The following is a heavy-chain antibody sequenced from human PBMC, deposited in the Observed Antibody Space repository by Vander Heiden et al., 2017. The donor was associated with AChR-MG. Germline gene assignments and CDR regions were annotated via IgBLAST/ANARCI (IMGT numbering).Heavy chain of an antibody. J-gene: IGHJ3*02. V-gene: IGHV3-74*01. D-gene: IGHD2-15*01. CDR3: ARARVAGGAFDI. Sequence: EVQLVESGGGLVQPGGSLRRSCAPSGLPFGSYWMHGVRQAPGKGLVWVSRSNSDGSSTSYADSVKGRFTSSRDNAKNTLYLQMNSLRAEDTAVYYCARARVAGGAFDIWGQGTMVTVSS. CDR2: SNSDGSST. CDR1: GLPFGSYW.